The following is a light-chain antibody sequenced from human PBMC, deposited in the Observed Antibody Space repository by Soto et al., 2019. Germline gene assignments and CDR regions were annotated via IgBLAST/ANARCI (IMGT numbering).Light chain of an antibody. CDR1: ETVAKS. V-gene: IGKV1-33*01. CDR2: AAS. Sequence: DTQMTQSPSSLPASIGDRVTITCRASETVAKSLNWYQQKLGKAPKLLIYAASNLETGVPSRFSGSGSGTDFTFTISSLQPEDFATYYCQQYDNLPLTFGGGTRVEIK. J-gene: IGKJ4*01. CDR3: QQYDNLPLT.